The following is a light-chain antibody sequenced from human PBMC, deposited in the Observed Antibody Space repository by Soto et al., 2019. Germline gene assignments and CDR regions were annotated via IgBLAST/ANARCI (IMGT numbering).Light chain of an antibody. CDR3: QQYNNWSPAGLS. V-gene: IGKV3-15*01. CDR2: GAS. Sequence: EIVMTQSPATLSVSPGERATLSCRASQSVSSNLAWYQQKPGQAPRLLIYGASTRATGIPARFSGSGSGTEFTRTISGLQSEDFAVYFWQQYNNWSPAGLSFGGGTKVEIK. J-gene: IGKJ4*01. CDR1: QSVSSN.